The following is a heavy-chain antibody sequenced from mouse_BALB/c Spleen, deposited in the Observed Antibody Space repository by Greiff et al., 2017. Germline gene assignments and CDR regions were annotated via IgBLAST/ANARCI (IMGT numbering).Heavy chain of an antibody. D-gene: IGHD2-10*02. Sequence: VQLQQPGAELVRPGASVKLSCKASGYTFTSYWINWVKQRPGQGLEWIGNIYPSDSYTNYNQKFKDKATLTVDKSSSTAYMQLSSPTSEDSAVYYCTRWEYGNYYYAMDYWGQGTSVTVSS. CDR2: IYPSDSYT. CDR3: TRWEYGNYYYAMDY. J-gene: IGHJ4*01. CDR1: GYTFTSYW. V-gene: IGHV1-69*02.